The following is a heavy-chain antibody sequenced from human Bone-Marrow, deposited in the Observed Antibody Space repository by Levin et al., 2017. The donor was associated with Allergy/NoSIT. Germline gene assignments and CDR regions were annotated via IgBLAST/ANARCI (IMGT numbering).Heavy chain of an antibody. CDR1: GFSVSNDG. Sequence: GGSLRLSCTASGFSVSNDGMHWVRQAPGKGLQWVAVMWFDGTTKFYTDSVKGRFTISRDNSKNILYLQMNSLRAEDTGVYYCAKEGKGKWFDYWGPGTPVAVSS. CDR3: AKEGKGKWFDY. V-gene: IGHV3-33*06. CDR2: MWFDGTTK. J-gene: IGHJ5*01.